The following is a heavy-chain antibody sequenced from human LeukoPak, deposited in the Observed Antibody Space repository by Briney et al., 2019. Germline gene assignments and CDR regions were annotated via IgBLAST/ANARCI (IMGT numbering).Heavy chain of an antibody. CDR2: IYHSGST. D-gene: IGHD5-24*01. CDR3: ARHFHIIRWPAPGY. Sequence: PSETLSLTCAVSGGSISSSNWWSWVRQPPGKGLEWIGEIYHSGSTNYNPSLKSRVTISVDTSKNQFSLKLSSVTAADTAVYYCARHFHIIRWPAPGYWGQGTLVTVSS. J-gene: IGHJ4*02. V-gene: IGHV4-4*02. CDR1: GGSISSSNW.